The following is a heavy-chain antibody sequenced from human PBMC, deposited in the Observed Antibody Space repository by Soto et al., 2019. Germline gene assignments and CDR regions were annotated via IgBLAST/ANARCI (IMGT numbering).Heavy chain of an antibody. J-gene: IGHJ4*02. Sequence: VQLVESGGGVVQPGRSLRLSCVASEFTFSSHLMHWVRQAPGKGLEWVAFISNDGDYKNYADSVKGRFTISRDNSKDPVYLEIHSLRPEDTALYHCARDEAFSAPYYLDYWGQGTLVIVS. V-gene: IGHV3-30*03. CDR2: ISNDGDYK. CDR3: ARDEAFSAPYYLDY. CDR1: EFTFSSHL. D-gene: IGHD1-26*01.